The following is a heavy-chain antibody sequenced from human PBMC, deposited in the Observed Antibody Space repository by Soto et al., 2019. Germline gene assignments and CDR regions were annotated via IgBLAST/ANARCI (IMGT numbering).Heavy chain of an antibody. CDR1: GYTFTNYY. CDR2: INPSGGST. J-gene: IGHJ4*02. V-gene: IGHV1-46*01. CDR3: ARLSYDNSGYHIDDDY. D-gene: IGHD3-22*01. Sequence: QVQLVQSGAEVKKPGASVKVSCKASGYTFTNYYMHWVRQAPGQGLEWMGIINPSGGSTTYAQKFQGRVTMTRDTSTSTVYMELSSLRSEDTAVYYCARLSYDNSGYHIDDDYWGQGTLVTVSS.